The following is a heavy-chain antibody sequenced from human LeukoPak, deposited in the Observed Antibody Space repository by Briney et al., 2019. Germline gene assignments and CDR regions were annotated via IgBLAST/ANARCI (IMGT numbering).Heavy chain of an antibody. V-gene: IGHV1-2*02. CDR2: INPNSGGT. CDR1: GYTFTGYY. D-gene: IGHD4-23*01. CDR3: ASAPRYGGWGFDS. J-gene: IGHJ4*02. Sequence: ASVKVSCKASGYTFTGYYMHWVRQAPGQGLEWMGRINPNSGGTNYAQKFQGRVTMTRDTSISTAYMELSRLRSDDTAVYYCASAPRYGGWGFDSWGQGTLVTVSS.